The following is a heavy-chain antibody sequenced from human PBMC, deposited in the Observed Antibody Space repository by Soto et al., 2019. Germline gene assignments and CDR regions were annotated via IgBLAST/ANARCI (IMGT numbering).Heavy chain of an antibody. CDR3: AKAYYYEVAGWFDP. V-gene: IGHV4-38-2*01. CDR1: GYSISSGYY. Sequence: SETLSLNCAVSGYSISSGYYWGWIRQPPGKGLEWIGSIYRSGNTYYNPSLKSRVTISVDTSKNQFSLKLSSVTAADTAVYSCAKAYYYEVAGWFDPWGPGTLVTVSS. J-gene: IGHJ5*02. CDR2: IYRSGNT. D-gene: IGHD3-22*01.